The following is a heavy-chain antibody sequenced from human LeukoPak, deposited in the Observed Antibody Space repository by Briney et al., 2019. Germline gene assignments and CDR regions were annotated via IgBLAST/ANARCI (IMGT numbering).Heavy chain of an antibody. CDR3: ARSSDSSGYYGGGVIDY. CDR2: IYTNENT. Sequence: SETLSLTCTVSGGSISIYYWNWIRQPAGKGLEWIGRIYTNENTFFNPSLKSRVTMSVDTSKNQFSLQLTSVTAADAAVYYCARSSDSSGYYGGGVIDYWGQGTLVTVSS. CDR1: GGSISIYY. V-gene: IGHV4-4*07. J-gene: IGHJ4*02. D-gene: IGHD6-19*01.